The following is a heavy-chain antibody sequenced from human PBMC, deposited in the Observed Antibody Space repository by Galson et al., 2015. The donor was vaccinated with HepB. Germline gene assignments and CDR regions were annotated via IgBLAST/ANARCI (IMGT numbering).Heavy chain of an antibody. D-gene: IGHD2-21*02. Sequence: SLRLSCAASGFTFSNYAMSWVRQAPGKGLEWVSTISGSGDTTKYADSVKGRLTISRDNSKNTLSLQMNSLRAEDTAVYYCTKQIWSMVTSIDRWGQGTLVTVSS. CDR1: GFTFSNYA. J-gene: IGHJ5*02. CDR2: ISGSGDTT. CDR3: TKQIWSMVTSIDR. V-gene: IGHV3-23*01.